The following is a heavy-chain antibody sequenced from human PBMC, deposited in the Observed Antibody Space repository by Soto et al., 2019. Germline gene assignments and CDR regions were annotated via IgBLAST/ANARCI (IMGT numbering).Heavy chain of an antibody. CDR3: AGGIAARPLGY. V-gene: IGHV4-30-2*01. CDR2: IYHSGST. Sequence: QLQLQESGSGLVKPSQTLSLTCAVSGGSISSGGYSWSWIRQPPGKGLEWIGYIYHSGSTYYNPSPKSPVPISVDRSKNQFSLKLSSVTAAETAVYYCAGGIAARPLGYWGPGTLVTVSS. CDR1: GGSISSGGYS. D-gene: IGHD6-6*01. J-gene: IGHJ4*02.